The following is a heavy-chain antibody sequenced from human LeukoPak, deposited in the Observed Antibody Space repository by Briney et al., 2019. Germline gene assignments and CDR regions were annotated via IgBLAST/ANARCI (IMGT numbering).Heavy chain of an antibody. CDR3: ARQVYGDYDAFDM. D-gene: IGHD4-17*01. V-gene: IGHV5-51*01. CDR1: GFPLSGYW. Sequence: PGESLKISCKGSGFPLSGYWIAWVRHMPGEGLELMGFIFPGDSDTRYSPSFEGQVSISVDNSINTAYLKWSSLKASDTAMYYCARQVYGDYDAFDMWGQGTMVTVCS. CDR2: IFPGDSDT. J-gene: IGHJ3*02.